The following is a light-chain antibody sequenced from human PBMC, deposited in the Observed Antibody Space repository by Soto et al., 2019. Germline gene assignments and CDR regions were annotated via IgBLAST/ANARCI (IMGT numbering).Light chain of an antibody. CDR3: QQRSNWLMT. CDR2: DAS. Sequence: EIVLTQSPATVSLSPGERATLSCRASQSVSSYFAWYQQKPGQAPRLLIYDASNRATGIPARFSGSGSGTDFTLTISSLEPEDFAVYYCQQRSNWLMTFGQGTKV. V-gene: IGKV3-11*01. CDR1: QSVSSY. J-gene: IGKJ1*01.